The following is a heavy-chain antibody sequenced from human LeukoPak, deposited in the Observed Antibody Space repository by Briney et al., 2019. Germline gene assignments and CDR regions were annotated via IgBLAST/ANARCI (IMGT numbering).Heavy chain of an antibody. V-gene: IGHV3-73*01. Sequence: GGSLRRSCSASGLTFSVSAIHWVRQVSGKGLEWVGRIKTKADNYATAYAASVKGRFTISRDDSTNTAYLQMNSLKTEDTAVYYCTHPAYYYNVDVWGKGTTVTVSS. D-gene: IGHD6-25*01. J-gene: IGHJ6*04. CDR3: THPAYYYNVDV. CDR2: IKTKADNYAT. CDR1: GLTFSVSA.